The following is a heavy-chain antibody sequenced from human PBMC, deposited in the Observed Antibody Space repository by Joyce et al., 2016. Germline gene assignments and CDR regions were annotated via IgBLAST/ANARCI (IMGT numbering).Heavy chain of an antibody. Sequence: EVQLVESGGGLVKPGGSLRLSCVASGFTFSRHSMNWVRQATGRGLGWVASISTSSSYINYTASVQGRFTISRDNARNSLYLQMNSLRVEDTALYYCASGSINIPGRQSAFDFWGQGTTVTISP. CDR2: ISTSSSYI. CDR1: GFTFSRHS. V-gene: IGHV3-21*06. D-gene: IGHD3-3*01. J-gene: IGHJ3*01. CDR3: ASGSINIPGRQSAFDF.